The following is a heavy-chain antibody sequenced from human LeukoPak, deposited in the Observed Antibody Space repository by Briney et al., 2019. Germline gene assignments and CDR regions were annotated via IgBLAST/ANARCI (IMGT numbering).Heavy chain of an antibody. CDR1: GGSFSGYY. V-gene: IGHV4-34*01. CDR2: INHSGST. J-gene: IGHJ6*02. CDR3: ARGLMVRGVYYYYGMDV. D-gene: IGHD3-10*01. Sequence: PSETLSLTCAVYGGSFSGYYWSWIRQPPGKGLEWIGEINHSGSTNYNPSLKSRVTISVDTSKNQFSLKLSSVTAADTAVYYCARGLMVRGVYYYYGMDVWGQGTTVTVSS.